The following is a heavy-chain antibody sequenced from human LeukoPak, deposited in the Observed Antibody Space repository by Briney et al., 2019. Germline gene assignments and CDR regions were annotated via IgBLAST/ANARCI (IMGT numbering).Heavy chain of an antibody. J-gene: IGHJ5*02. D-gene: IGHD3-10*01. CDR3: ARAKITMVRGVIRDYNWFDP. Sequence: ASVKVSCKASGYTFTSYGISWVRQAPGQGLEWMGWISAYNGNTNYAQKLQGRVTMTTDTSTSTAYMELRSLRSDDTAVYYCARAKITMVRGVIRDYNWFDPWGQGTLVTVSS. CDR1: GYTFTSYG. V-gene: IGHV1-18*01. CDR2: ISAYNGNT.